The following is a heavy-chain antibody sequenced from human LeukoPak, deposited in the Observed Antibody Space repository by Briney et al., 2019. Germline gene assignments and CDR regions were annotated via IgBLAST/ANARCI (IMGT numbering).Heavy chain of an antibody. CDR2: IRHDGNKK. J-gene: IGHJ4*02. V-gene: IGHV3-30*02. D-gene: IGHD3-3*01. CDR1: GFSFSDYG. CDR3: AKDLLRSITIFGVVPMPDY. Sequence: GGSLRLSCGASGFSFSDYGMHWVRQAPGKGLEWVAFIRHDGNKKYLPDSMKGRFTISRDNSKNTLYLQMNSLRAEDTAVYYCAKDLLRSITIFGVVPMPDYWGQGTLVTVSS.